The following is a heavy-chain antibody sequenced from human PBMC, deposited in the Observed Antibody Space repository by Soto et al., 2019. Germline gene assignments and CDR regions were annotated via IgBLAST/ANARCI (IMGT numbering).Heavy chain of an antibody. Sequence: ASVKVSCKASGYTFTAYYVHWIRQAPGQGLEWMGYVSPDRGGTIYAQNFQGRITMTRDTSINTAYMELSRLTFDDTALYYCARVEGSAASAGDWGQGTLVTVSS. CDR1: GYTFTAYY. CDR2: VSPDRGGT. J-gene: IGHJ4*02. V-gene: IGHV1-2*02. D-gene: IGHD3-10*01. CDR3: ARVEGSAASAGD.